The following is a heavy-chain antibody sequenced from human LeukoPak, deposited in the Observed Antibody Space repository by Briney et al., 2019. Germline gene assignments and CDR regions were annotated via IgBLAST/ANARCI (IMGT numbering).Heavy chain of an antibody. V-gene: IGHV4-59*08. CDR1: GGYISNSY. CDR2: IYYSGST. Sequence: SETLSLTCTVSGGYISNSYWSWIRQSPGKGLERIGYIYYSGSTDYNLSLTSRVTISLDTSKNQFSLRLSSVTAADTAVYYCARRRGDFWSDFYAFDSWGQGTLVTISS. J-gene: IGHJ4*02. D-gene: IGHD3-3*01. CDR3: ARRRGDFWSDFYAFDS.